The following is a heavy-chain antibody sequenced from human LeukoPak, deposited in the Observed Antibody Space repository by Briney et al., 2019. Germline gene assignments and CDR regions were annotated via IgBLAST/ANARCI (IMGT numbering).Heavy chain of an antibody. CDR1: GFSIRSYE. D-gene: IGHD3-22*01. CDR3: ARDWTSYYYDSSGYYNDY. J-gene: IGHJ4*02. V-gene: IGHV3-7*01. CDR2: IKQDGSEK. Sequence: TGGSLRLSCAASGFSIRSYEMNWARQAPGKGLEWVANIKQDGSEKYYVDSVKGRFTISRDNAKNSLYLQMNSLRAEDTAVYYCARDWTSYYYDSSGYYNDYWGQGTLVTVSS.